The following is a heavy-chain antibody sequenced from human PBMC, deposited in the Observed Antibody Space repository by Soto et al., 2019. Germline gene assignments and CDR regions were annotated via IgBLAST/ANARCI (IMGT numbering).Heavy chain of an antibody. CDR3: ARGMIKYAGGAFDI. CDR1: GFSFSDSI. D-gene: IGHD3-16*01. CDR2: ISTAHTNE. V-gene: IGHV3-33*01. J-gene: IGHJ3*02. Sequence: QVQLEESGGGVVQPGTSLKLSCTASGFSFSDSIIHWLRQAPRRGLEWVAVISTAHTNEAYAHSVRDRFIISRDNSMSTLFLQMNSLRAEDTAIYYCARGMIKYAGGAFDIWGQGTTVTVS.